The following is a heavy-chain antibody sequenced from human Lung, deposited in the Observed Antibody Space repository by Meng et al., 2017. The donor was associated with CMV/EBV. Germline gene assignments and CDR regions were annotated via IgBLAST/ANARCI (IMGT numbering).Heavy chain of an antibody. D-gene: IGHD1-26*01. V-gene: IGHV1-18*01. CDR3: ARVEVGITSGDY. CDR1: GYTFTNYG. CDR2: INAYNGDT. J-gene: IGHJ4*02. Sequence: VHAGGEVKKPGAYVKVPCNASGYTFTNYGITWVRQAPGQGLEWMGWINAYNGDTNYAQTLQGRVTMTTDTSTSTAYMELRSLRSDDTAVYYCARVEVGITSGDYWGQGTLVTVSS.